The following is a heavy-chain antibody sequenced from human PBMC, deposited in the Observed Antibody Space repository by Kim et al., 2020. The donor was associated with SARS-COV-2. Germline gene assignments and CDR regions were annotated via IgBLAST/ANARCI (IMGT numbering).Heavy chain of an antibody. CDR2: IQTKALSYTT. J-gene: IGHJ4*02. CDR3: ARDWYTALDY. Sequence: GGSLRLSCVASGFTFSDPYMNWVRQAPGKGLEWVGRIQTKALSYTTDYAASVKGRFTISRDDSKNSLYLQMNILKTEDTAVYYCARDWYTALDYWGQGTL. CDR1: GFTFSDPY. V-gene: IGHV3-72*01. D-gene: IGHD5-18*01.